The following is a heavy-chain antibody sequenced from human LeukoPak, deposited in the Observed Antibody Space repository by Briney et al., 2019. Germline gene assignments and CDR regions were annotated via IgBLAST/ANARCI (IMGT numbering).Heavy chain of an antibody. CDR2: INHSGST. Sequence: SETLSLTCAVYGGSFSGYYWSWIRQPSGKGLEWIGEINHSGSTNYNPSLKSRVTISVDTSKNQFSLKLSSVTAADTAVYYCARAFVWGSYRYNYYGMDVWGQGTTVTVSS. V-gene: IGHV4-34*01. J-gene: IGHJ6*02. CDR1: GGSFSGYY. D-gene: IGHD3-16*02. CDR3: ARAFVWGSYRYNYYGMDV.